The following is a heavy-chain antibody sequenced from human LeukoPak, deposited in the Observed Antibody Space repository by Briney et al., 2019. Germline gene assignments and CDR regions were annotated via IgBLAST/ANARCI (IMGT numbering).Heavy chain of an antibody. J-gene: IGHJ1*01. CDR3: VSDGSTSWYFQH. D-gene: IGHD2-2*01. Sequence: AGGSLRLSCAASGFTFSDHYMSWIRQAPGKGLEWVSYISGSGSTVYYAASVRGRFTISTDNAKNSLYLQMNSLRAEDTAVYYCVSDGSTSWYFQHWGQGTLVTVSS. CDR1: GFTFSDHY. V-gene: IGHV3-11*04. CDR2: ISGSGSTV.